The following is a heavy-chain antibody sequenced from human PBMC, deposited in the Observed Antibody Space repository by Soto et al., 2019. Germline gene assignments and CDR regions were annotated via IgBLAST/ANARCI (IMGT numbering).Heavy chain of an antibody. CDR1: GFTFSSYA. D-gene: IGHD3-10*01. CDR2: ISGSGGST. Sequence: EVQRLESGGGVVQPWGSLRLSCAASGFTFSSYALSWVRQAPGKGLEWVSAISGSGGSTYYADSVKGRFTISRDNSKNTLYLKMNSLRAEDTAVYYCAKDLGALRPENNWFDPWGQGTLVTVSS. J-gene: IGHJ5*02. CDR3: AKDLGALRPENNWFDP. V-gene: IGHV3-23*01.